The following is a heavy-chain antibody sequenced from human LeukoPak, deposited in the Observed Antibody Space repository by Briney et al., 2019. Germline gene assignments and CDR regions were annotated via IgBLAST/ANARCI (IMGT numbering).Heavy chain of an antibody. J-gene: IGHJ4*02. V-gene: IGHV3-33*01. CDR1: GFTFSSFG. CDR3: ARDFLSVYGDRGGLDY. D-gene: IGHD4-17*01. Sequence: GSLRLSCASSGFTFSSFGMHWVRQAPGKGLEWVAIIWSDGSNKYYAYSVKGRFTISRDNSKNTLFLQMNSLRAEDTAVYYCARDFLSVYGDRGGLDYWGQGTLVTVSS. CDR2: IWSDGSNK.